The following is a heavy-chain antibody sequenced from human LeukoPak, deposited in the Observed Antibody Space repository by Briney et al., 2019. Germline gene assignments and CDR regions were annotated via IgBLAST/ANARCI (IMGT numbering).Heavy chain of an antibody. D-gene: IGHD3-3*01. V-gene: IGHV4-39*07. CDR1: GGSISITTYY. CDR2: VHYSGDT. J-gene: IGHJ4*02. CDR3: ASIRTNYDFWSGYIH. Sequence: PSETLSLTCTVSGGSISITTYYWGWIRQSPGKGLEWIGSVHYSGDTYYNPPLKSRVTIPVDTSKNQFSLKLSSVTAADTAVYYCASIRTNYDFWSGYIHWGQGTLVTVSS.